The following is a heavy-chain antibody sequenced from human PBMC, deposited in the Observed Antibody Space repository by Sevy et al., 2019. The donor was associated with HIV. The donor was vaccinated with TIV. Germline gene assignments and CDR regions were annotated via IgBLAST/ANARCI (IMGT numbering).Heavy chain of an antibody. D-gene: IGHD1-26*01. CDR2: IKQDGSDK. Sequence: GGSLRLSCAASGFTLSNYWMSWVRQAPGKGLEWVAKIKQDGSDKYYVDSVKGRFTISRDNAKNSLYLQMNSLRAEDTAVYYCARDLFSGSYNDNYWGQGTLVTVSS. CDR3: ARDLFSGSYNDNY. CDR1: GFTLSNYW. J-gene: IGHJ4*02. V-gene: IGHV3-7*01.